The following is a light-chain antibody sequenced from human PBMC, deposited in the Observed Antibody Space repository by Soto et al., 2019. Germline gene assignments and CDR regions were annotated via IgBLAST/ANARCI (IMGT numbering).Light chain of an antibody. Sequence: QSALTQPASVSGSPGQSITISCTGTSSDVGGYNYVSWYQQRPGKAPKLMIYDVSNRPSRVSNRFSGSKSGNTAYLTISGLQAQDEDDYYCSSYTSSSTVVFGGGTKLTVL. CDR2: DVS. J-gene: IGLJ2*01. V-gene: IGLV2-14*01. CDR3: SSYTSSSTVV. CDR1: SSDVGGYNY.